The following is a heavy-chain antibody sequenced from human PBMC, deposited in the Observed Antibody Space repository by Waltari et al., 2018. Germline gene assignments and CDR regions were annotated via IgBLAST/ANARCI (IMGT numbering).Heavy chain of an antibody. D-gene: IGHD2-15*01. J-gene: IGHJ3*02. V-gene: IGHV4-39*01. CDR2: IYYSGST. Sequence: QLQLQESGPGLVKPSETLSLTCTVSGGSTSSSSYYWGWIRQPPGKGLEWIGSIYYSGSTYYNPSLKSRVTISVDTSKNQFSLKLSSVTAADTAVYYCASLYCSGGSCYNAFDIWGQGTMVTVSS. CDR1: GGSTSSSSYY. CDR3: ASLYCSGGSCYNAFDI.